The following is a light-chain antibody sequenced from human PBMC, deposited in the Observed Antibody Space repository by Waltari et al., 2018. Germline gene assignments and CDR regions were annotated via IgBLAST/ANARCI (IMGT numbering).Light chain of an antibody. V-gene: IGKV1-39*01. CDR2: DAS. CDR1: QSISTR. Sequence: DIQMAQSPSSLSASVGDRLTISCRASQSISTRLSWYQQKPGKAPKLLIYDASSWPNGVPSRFSGSGSGTDFTLTIGNLQPEDFATYSCQQSHSTPWTFGQGTKVEI. CDR3: QQSHSTPWT. J-gene: IGKJ1*01.